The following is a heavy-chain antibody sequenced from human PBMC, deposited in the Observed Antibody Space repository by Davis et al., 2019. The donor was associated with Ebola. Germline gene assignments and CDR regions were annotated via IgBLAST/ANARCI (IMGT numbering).Heavy chain of an antibody. CDR3: ARDVFRGHVFYMDV. Sequence: PSETLSLTCNVSGGSLSSGGYYWSWIRQHPGKGLEWIGYIYYSGNTYYNPSLASRVTMSVDRFKTQFSLKLNSVTAADTAVYYCARDVFRGHVFYMDVWGKGTTVTVSS. CDR2: IYYSGNT. J-gene: IGHJ6*03. CDR1: GGSLSSGGYY. V-gene: IGHV4-31*03. D-gene: IGHD3-10*01.